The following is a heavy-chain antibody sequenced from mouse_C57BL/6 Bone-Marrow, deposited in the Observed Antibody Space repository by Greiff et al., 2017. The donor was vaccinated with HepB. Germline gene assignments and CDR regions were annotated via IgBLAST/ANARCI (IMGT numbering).Heavy chain of an antibody. CDR2: IYPSDSET. D-gene: IGHD2-2*01. Sequence: VQLQQPGAELVRPGSSVKLSCKASGYTFTSYWMDWVKQRPGQGLEWIGNIYPSDSETHYNQKFKDKATLTVDKSSSTAYMQLSSLTSEDSAVYYCARYGYDGYFDVWGTGTTVTVSS. CDR3: ARYGYDGYFDV. V-gene: IGHV1-61*01. CDR1: GYTFTSYW. J-gene: IGHJ1*03.